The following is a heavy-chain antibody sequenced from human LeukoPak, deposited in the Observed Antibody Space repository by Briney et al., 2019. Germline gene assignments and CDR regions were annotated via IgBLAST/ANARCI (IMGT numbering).Heavy chain of an antibody. Sequence: SVKVSCKASGGTFSSYAISWVRQAPGQGLEWMGGIIPIFGTANYAQKFQGRVTITADESTSTAYMELSSLRSEDTAVYYCAKLTDGPSDDSSGWGGIDYWGQGTLVTVSS. CDR2: IIPIFGTA. CDR1: GGTFSSYA. V-gene: IGHV1-69*13. D-gene: IGHD6-19*01. CDR3: AKLTDGPSDDSSGWGGIDY. J-gene: IGHJ4*02.